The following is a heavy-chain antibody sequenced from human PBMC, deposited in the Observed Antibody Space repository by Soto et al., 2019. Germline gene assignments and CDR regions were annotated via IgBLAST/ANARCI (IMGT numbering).Heavy chain of an antibody. CDR1: GLIVSSNY. CDR3: ARSTDYSSYFFDY. CDR2: IYGGGIT. D-gene: IGHD4-4*01. J-gene: IGHJ4*02. Sequence: GGSLRLSCAASGLIVSSNYMTWVRQAPGKGLEWVSIIYGGGITDYAGSVKGRFTISRDNSKNTPHLQMNSLRAEDTATYYCARSTDYSSYFFDYWGQGTVVTVSS. V-gene: IGHV3-66*01.